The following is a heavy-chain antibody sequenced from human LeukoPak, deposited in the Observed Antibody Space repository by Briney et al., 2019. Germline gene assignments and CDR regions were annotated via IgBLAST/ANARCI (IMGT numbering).Heavy chain of an antibody. Sequence: WASVKVSCRASGYTFIGNYIHLVRQAPGQGLEWMGWINPNSGGTNYAQRFQGRVTMTRDTSISTAYMELSGLRSDDTAVYYCARDASPFSYCGQGTLVTVSS. V-gene: IGHV1-2*02. CDR3: ARDASPFSY. CDR1: GYTFIGNY. J-gene: IGHJ4*02. CDR2: INPNSGGT.